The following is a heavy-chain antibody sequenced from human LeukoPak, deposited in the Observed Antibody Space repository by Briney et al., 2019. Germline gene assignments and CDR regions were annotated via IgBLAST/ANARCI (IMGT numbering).Heavy chain of an antibody. Sequence: PGGSLRLSGAASGFTFSSYARHWVRQAPGKGLEGVAFIRYDGSNKYYADSVKGRFTISRDNSNNPLYLQMTSLRAEDTAVYYCAKITPVPTAIAYWGQGTLVTVSS. CDR3: AKITPVPTAIAY. D-gene: IGHD2-2*01. CDR2: IRYDGSNK. V-gene: IGHV3-30*02. J-gene: IGHJ4*02. CDR1: GFTFSSYA.